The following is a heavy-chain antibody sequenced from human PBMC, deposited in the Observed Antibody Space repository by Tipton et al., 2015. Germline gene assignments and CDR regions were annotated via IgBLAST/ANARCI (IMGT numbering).Heavy chain of an antibody. J-gene: IGHJ6*02. CDR3: ATCRPASTWAPEYYGVDV. D-gene: IGHD6-13*01. Sequence: SLRLSCAASGFTFDAYTMHWVRQAPGKGLEWVSSISIGVSGDSTYYADSVKGRFTISRDSSKNMLYLEMNSLRAEDTAVYFCATCRPASTWAPEYYGVDVWGQGTSVTVSS. CDR2: ISIGVSGDST. CDR1: GFTFDAYT. V-gene: IGHV3-23*01.